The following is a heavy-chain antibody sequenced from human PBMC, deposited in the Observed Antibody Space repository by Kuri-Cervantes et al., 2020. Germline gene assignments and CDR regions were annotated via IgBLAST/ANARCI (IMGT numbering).Heavy chain of an antibody. J-gene: IGHJ4*02. D-gene: IGHD4-17*01. CDR2: VYHSGST. Sequence: SETLSLTCTVSGGSIGSSSYYWGWIRQPPGKGLEWIGSVYHSGSTYYNPSLKSRVTISVDTSKNQFSLKLSSVTAADTAVYYCARGGRGDYFIWGQGTLVTVSS. CDR3: ARGGRGDYFI. V-gene: IGHV4-39*07. CDR1: GGSIGSSSYY.